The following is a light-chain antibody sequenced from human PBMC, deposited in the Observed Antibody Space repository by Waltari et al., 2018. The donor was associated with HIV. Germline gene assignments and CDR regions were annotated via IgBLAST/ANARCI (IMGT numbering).Light chain of an antibody. CDR3: AAWDGSLSNYV. Sequence: QSVLTQPPSASGTPGQRVTVSCSGSRSNIGSNYVYWYQPLPGTAPKLLIYRNYQRPSGVPDRFSGSKSGTSASLAISGLRSEDEADYYCAAWDGSLSNYVFGTGTKVTVL. J-gene: IGLJ1*01. V-gene: IGLV1-47*01. CDR1: RSNIGSNY. CDR2: RNY.